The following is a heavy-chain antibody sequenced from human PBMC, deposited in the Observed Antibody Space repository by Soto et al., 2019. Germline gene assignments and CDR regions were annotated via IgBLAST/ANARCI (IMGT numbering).Heavy chain of an antibody. D-gene: IGHD6-6*01. CDR1: GFTFSTYA. CDR3: AKDLSSSPRDYSYYYGMDV. Sequence: EVQLLESGGGLVQPGGSLRLSCAASGFTFSTYALTWVRQAAGRGLEWVSVINSGGRTNFADSVKGRFTVSRDNSKNTLYLQMNSLRVEDTAIYYCAKDLSSSPRDYSYYYGMDVWGQGTTVTVSS. CDR2: INSGGRT. V-gene: IGHV3-23*01. J-gene: IGHJ6*02.